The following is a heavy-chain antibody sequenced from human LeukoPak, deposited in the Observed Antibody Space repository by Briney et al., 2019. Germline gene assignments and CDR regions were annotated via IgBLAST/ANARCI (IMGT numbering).Heavy chain of an antibody. V-gene: IGHV1-8*01. D-gene: IGHD6-19*01. J-gene: IGHJ4*02. CDR1: GYSFASYD. CDR2: MNPNSGNT. CDR3: ASLAVADAGGFDY. Sequence: GASVKVSCKASGYSFASYDINWVRQATGQGLEWMGWMNPNSGNTGYAQKFQGRVTMTRNTSISTAYMELSSLRSEDTAVYYCASLAVADAGGFDYWGQGTLVTVSS.